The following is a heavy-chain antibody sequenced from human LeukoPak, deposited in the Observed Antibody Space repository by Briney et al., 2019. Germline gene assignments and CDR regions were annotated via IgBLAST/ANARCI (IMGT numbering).Heavy chain of an antibody. Sequence: SETLSLTCAVYGGSFSGYYWSWIRQPPGKGLEWIGEINQSGSTNYNPSLKSRVTISVDTSKNQFSLKLSSVTAADTAVYYCARGGGYSSSWYKWSYWYDPWGQGTLVTVSS. J-gene: IGHJ5*02. V-gene: IGHV4-34*01. CDR1: GGSFSGYY. CDR2: INQSGST. D-gene: IGHD6-13*01. CDR3: ARGGGYSSSWYKWSYWYDP.